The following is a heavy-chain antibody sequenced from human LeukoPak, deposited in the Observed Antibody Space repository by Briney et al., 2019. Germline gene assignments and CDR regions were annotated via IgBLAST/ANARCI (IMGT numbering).Heavy chain of an antibody. J-gene: IGHJ3*02. Sequence: SETLSLTCTVSGYSISSGSYWGWIRQPPGKKLEWIGSIYHSGSAYYNPSLESRITISVDTSKNQISLKLSSVTAADTAVYYCAREVHDYVWGSQHDALDIWGQGTMVTVSS. CDR2: IYHSGSA. V-gene: IGHV4-38-2*02. CDR1: GYSISSGSY. CDR3: AREVHDYVWGSQHDALDI. D-gene: IGHD3-16*01.